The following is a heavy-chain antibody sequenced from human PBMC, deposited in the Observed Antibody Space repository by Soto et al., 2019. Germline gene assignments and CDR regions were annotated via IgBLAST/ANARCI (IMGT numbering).Heavy chain of an antibody. D-gene: IGHD6-6*01. Sequence: GGSLRLSCAASGFTFSSYGMHWVRQAPGKGLEWVAVIWYDGSNKYYADSVKGRFTISRDNSKNTLYLQMNSLRAEDTAVYYCARDQKFGSSSRTLYYYYYGMDVWGQGTKVTVSS. J-gene: IGHJ6*02. V-gene: IGHV3-33*01. CDR1: GFTFSSYG. CDR3: ARDQKFGSSSRTLYYYYYGMDV. CDR2: IWYDGSNK.